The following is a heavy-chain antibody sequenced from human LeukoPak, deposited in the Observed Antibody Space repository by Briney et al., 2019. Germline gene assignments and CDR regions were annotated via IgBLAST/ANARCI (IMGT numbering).Heavy chain of an antibody. J-gene: IGHJ4*02. CDR2: IYYTGAT. CDR3: AKYGNSGWVIDN. V-gene: IGHV4-59*08. CDR1: GGSIGSNY. D-gene: IGHD6-19*01. Sequence: SETLSLTCTVSGGSIGSNYWTWIRQPPGKGLEYIGYIYYTGATNYNPSLKSRVTISVDTSKNQFSLKVTSVTAADTAVYFCAKYGNSGWVIDNWGQGTLVTVSS.